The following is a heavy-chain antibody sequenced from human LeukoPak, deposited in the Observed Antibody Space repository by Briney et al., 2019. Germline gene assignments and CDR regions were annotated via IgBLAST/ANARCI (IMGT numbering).Heavy chain of an antibody. CDR2: VDPEDGET. D-gene: IGHD2-2*01. V-gene: IGHV1-69-2*01. J-gene: IGHJ3*02. Sequence: ASVKVSCKVSGYTFTDYYMHWVQRAPRKGLEWMGLVDPEDGETIYAEKFQGRVTITADTSTDTAYMELSSLRSEDTAVYYCATVDVVPAAISLGVNIWGQGTMVTVSS. CDR3: ATVDVVPAAISLGVNI. CDR1: GYTFTDYY.